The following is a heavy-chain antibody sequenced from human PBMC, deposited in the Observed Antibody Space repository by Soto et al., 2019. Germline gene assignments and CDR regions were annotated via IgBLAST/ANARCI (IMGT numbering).Heavy chain of an antibody. CDR1: GFIVSSNY. J-gene: IGHJ4*02. D-gene: IGHD3-16*01. V-gene: IGHV3-53*01. CDR3: ARSWGYLDY. CDR2: IYSGGST. Sequence: EVQVVESGGGLIQPGGSLRLSCAVSGFIVSSNYKGWVRQGPGKGLECVSVIYSGGSTDYADSVKGRFTISRDKSKNTLYLQMNSLRAEDTAMYYCARSWGYLDYWGQGTLVTVSS.